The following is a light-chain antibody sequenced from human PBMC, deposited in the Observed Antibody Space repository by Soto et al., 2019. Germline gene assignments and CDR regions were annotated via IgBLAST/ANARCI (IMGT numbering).Light chain of an antibody. CDR2: DDS. Sequence: SYELTQPPSVSVAPGQTARITCGGDNIGSYSVDWFQQKPGQAPVLVVYDDSDRPSGIPERISGSNSGNSATLTISRVEAGDEADYYCQVWDSSSDHVVFGGGTKLTVL. J-gene: IGLJ2*01. CDR3: QVWDSSSDHVV. V-gene: IGLV3-21*02. CDR1: NIGSYS.